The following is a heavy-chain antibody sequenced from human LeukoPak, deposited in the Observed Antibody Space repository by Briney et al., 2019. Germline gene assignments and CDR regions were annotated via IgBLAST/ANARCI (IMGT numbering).Heavy chain of an antibody. CDR2: IYYSGST. J-gene: IGHJ4*02. V-gene: IGHV4-31*03. CDR1: GGSISSGGYY. D-gene: IGHD4-11*01. CDR3: AEGTVTTQNYYFDY. Sequence: SSETLSLTCTVSGGSISSGGYYWSWIRQHPGKGLEWIGYIYYSGSTYYNPSLKSRVTISVDTSKNQFSLKLSSVTAADTAVYYCAEGTVTTQNYYFDYWGQGTLVTVSS.